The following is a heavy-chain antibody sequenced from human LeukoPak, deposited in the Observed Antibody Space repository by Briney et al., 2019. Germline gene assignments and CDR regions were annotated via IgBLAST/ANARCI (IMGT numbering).Heavy chain of an antibody. V-gene: IGHV1-2*02. CDR3: ARVRRRGFWSGYSSYFDY. CDR2: INPNSGGT. Sequence: ASVKVSCKASGYTFTSYYMHWVRQAPGQGLEWMGWINPNSGGTNYAQKFQGRVTMTRDTSISTAYMELSRLRSDDTAVYYCARVRRRGFWSGYSSYFDYWGQGTLVTVSS. CDR1: GYTFTSYY. J-gene: IGHJ4*02. D-gene: IGHD3-3*01.